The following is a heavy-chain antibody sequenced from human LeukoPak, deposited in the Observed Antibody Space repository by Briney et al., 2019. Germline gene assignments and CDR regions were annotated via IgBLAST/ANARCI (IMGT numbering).Heavy chain of an antibody. Sequence: GGSLRLSCAASGFTVSSKYMSWVRQAPGKGLEWVSVIYIGGSTHYADSVKGRFTISRDNSKNTLYLQMSSLRAEDTAVYYCARGGVLWANYDIVTGYYSSFDYWGQGTLVTVSS. D-gene: IGHD3-9*01. J-gene: IGHJ4*02. CDR3: ARGGVLWANYDIVTGYYSSFDY. CDR1: GFTVSSKY. CDR2: IYIGGST. V-gene: IGHV3-53*01.